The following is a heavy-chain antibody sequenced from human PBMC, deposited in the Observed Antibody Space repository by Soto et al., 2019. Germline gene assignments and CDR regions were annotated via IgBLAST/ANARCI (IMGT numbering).Heavy chain of an antibody. D-gene: IGHD4-17*01. CDR1: GGYISTGGYY. CDR3: ARCLSVTLFDN. J-gene: IGHJ4*02. Sequence: QVQLQESGPGLVKPSQTLSLTCTVSGGYISTGGYYWTWIRQHPGKGLEWIGYIYYSGSNYYNPSLKSRVTISVDTSKNQFSLKLSSVTAADTAVYYCARCLSVTLFDNWGQGTLVTVSS. V-gene: IGHV4-31*03. CDR2: IYYSGSN.